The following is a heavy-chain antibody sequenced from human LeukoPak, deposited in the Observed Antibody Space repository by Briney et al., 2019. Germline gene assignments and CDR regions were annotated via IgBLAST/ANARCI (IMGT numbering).Heavy chain of an antibody. J-gene: IGHJ6*03. D-gene: IGHD3-10*01. CDR2: ISAYNGNT. V-gene: IGHV1-18*01. Sequence: ASVKVSCKASCYTFTSYGISWVRQAPGQGLEWMGWISAYNGNTNYAQKLQGRVTMTTDTSTSTAYMELRSLRSDDTAVYYCARVRLYYYGSGSYYGVYYYMDVWGKGTTVTVSS. CDR1: CYTFTSYG. CDR3: ARVRLYYYGSGSYYGVYYYMDV.